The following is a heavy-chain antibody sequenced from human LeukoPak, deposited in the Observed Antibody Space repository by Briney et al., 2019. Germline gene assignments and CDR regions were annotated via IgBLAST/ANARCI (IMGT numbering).Heavy chain of an antibody. V-gene: IGHV4-30-4*01. CDR2: IYYSGST. CDR3: ARGLLYSSGWYYFDY. J-gene: IGHJ4*02. CDR1: GGSISSGDYY. Sequence: PSETLSLTCTVSGGSISSGDYYWSWIRQPPGKGLEWIGYIYYSGSTYYNPSLKSRVTISVDTSKNQFSLKLSSVTAADMAVYYCARGLLYSSGWYYFDYWGQGTLVTVSS. D-gene: IGHD6-19*01.